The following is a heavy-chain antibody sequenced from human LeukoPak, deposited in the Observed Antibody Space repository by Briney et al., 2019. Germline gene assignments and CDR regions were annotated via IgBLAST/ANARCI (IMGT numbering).Heavy chain of an antibody. D-gene: IGHD2-15*01. CDR3: AKRGVVIRAVLVVGFHKEAYYFDS. CDR2: ISDRRGST. Sequence: PGGSLRLSCVVSGITLSNYGMSWVRQAPGKGLEWVAGISDRRGSTNYADSVKGRFTISRDNPKNTLYLQMNSLRSEDTAVYFCAKRGVVIRAVLVVGFHKEAYYFDSWGQGALVTVSS. CDR1: GITLSNYG. J-gene: IGHJ4*02. V-gene: IGHV3-23*01.